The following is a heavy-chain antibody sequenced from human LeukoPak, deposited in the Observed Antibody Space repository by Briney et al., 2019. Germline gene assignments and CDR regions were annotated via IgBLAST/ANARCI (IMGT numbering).Heavy chain of an antibody. Sequence: PSETLSLTCPVSGGSISSGSYYWSWIRQPAGKGLEWIGRIHRSGSTAYNPSVKSRVTISVDTSKNQFSLKLNSVTAADTAVYYCARGGFLVQNHFDPWGQGTLVTVSS. CDR3: ARGGFLVQNHFDP. J-gene: IGHJ5*02. CDR2: IHRSGST. D-gene: IGHD3-3*01. CDR1: GGSISSGSYY. V-gene: IGHV4-61*02.